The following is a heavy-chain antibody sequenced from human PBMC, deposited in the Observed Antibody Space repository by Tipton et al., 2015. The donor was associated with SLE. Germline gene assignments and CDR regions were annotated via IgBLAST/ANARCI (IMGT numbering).Heavy chain of an antibody. CDR3: ARDRGRGWLD. D-gene: IGHD6-19*01. Sequence: TLSLTCTVSGDSISSGDYYWSWIRQPPGKGLEWIGEINHSGGTNYNPSLKSRVTISVDTSKNQFSLKLSSVTAADTAVYYCARDRGRGWLDWGQGTLVTVSS. J-gene: IGHJ4*02. CDR2: INHSGGT. V-gene: IGHV4-30-4*01. CDR1: GDSISSGDYY.